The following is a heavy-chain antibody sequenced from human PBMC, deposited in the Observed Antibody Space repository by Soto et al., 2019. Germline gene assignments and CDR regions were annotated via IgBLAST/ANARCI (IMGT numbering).Heavy chain of an antibody. D-gene: IGHD4-17*01. V-gene: IGHV1-18*01. J-gene: IGHJ5*02. CDR1: GYTFTSYG. Sequence: QVQLVQSGAEVKKPGASVKVSCKASGYTFTSYGISWVRQAPGQGLEWMGWISAYNGNTNYAQKLQGRVTMTTDTSTSTADMELRSLGSDDTAVYYCARDYGDYMGGDYGVGWFDPWGQGTLVTVSS. CDR3: ARDYGDYMGGDYGVGWFDP. CDR2: ISAYNGNT.